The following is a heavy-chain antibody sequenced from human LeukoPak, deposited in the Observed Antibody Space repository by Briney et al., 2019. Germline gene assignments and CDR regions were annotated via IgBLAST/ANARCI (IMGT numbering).Heavy chain of an antibody. CDR1: GFTFSSYA. D-gene: IGHD6-19*01. V-gene: IGHV3-30-3*01. Sequence: GGSLRLSCAASGFTFSSYAMHWVRQAPGKGLEWVAIISYDGSDKYYADSVKGRLTISRDNSKSTLYLQMISLRTEDTAVYHRARADGSVAGPPSGHWGQGTLVTVSS. CDR3: ARADGSVAGPPSGH. CDR2: ISYDGSDK. J-gene: IGHJ4*02.